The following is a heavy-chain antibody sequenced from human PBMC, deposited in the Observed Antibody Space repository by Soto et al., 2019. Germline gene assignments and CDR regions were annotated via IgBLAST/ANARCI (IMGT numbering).Heavy chain of an antibody. CDR2: IYHSGST. J-gene: IGHJ5*02. CDR1: GGSISSSNW. Sequence: SETLSLTCAVSGGSISSSNWWSWVRQPPGKGLEWIGEIYHSGSTNYNPSLKSRVTISVDKSKNQFSLKLSSVTAADTAVYYCARGNEWFGTGWFDPWGQGTLVTVSS. D-gene: IGHD3-10*01. CDR3: ARGNEWFGTGWFDP. V-gene: IGHV4-4*02.